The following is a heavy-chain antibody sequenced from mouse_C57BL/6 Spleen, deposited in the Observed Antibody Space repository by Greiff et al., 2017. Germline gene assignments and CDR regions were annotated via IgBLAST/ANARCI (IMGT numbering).Heavy chain of an antibody. J-gene: IGHJ2*01. V-gene: IGHV1-64*01. CDR3: ARRKLGGYFDY. CDR2: IHPNSGST. D-gene: IGHD4-1*01. Sequence: QVQLQQPGAELVKPGASVKLSCKASGYTFTSYWMHWVKQRPGQGLEWIGMIHPNSGSTNYNEKFKSKATLTVDTSSSTAYMQLSSLTSEDSAVYYCARRKLGGYFDYWGQGTTLTVSS. CDR1: GYTFTSYW.